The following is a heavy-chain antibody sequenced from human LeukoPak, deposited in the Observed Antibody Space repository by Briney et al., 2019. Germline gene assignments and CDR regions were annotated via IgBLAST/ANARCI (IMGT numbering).Heavy chain of an antibody. D-gene: IGHD6-13*01. Sequence: SETLSLTCAVYGGSFSGYYWSWIRQPPGKGLEWIGEINHSGSTNYNPSLKSRVTISVDTSKNQFSLKLSSVTAADTAVYYCARGSSSWPNWGQGTLVTVSS. CDR2: INHSGST. CDR1: GGSFSGYY. J-gene: IGHJ4*02. CDR3: ARGSSSWPN. V-gene: IGHV4-34*01.